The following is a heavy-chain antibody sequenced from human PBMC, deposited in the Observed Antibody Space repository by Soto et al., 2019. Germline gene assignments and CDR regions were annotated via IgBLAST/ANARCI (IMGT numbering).Heavy chain of an antibody. V-gene: IGHV3-23*01. J-gene: IGHJ3*01. D-gene: IGHD2-15*01. CDR3: AKFRIYSAFRNALDF. CDR2: ISTSGGNT. Sequence: HPGGSLRLSCSASGFNFRSYTMHWVRQTPGKGLEWVSLISTSGGNTYYADSVKGRFTISRDNSNKTLYLQMNSLRADDTAVYYCAKFRIYSAFRNALDFWGRGTVVTVSS. CDR1: GFNFRSYT.